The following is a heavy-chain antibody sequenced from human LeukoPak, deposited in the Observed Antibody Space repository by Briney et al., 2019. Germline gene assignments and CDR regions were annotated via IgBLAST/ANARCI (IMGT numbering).Heavy chain of an antibody. V-gene: IGHV4-34*01. Sequence: SETLSLTCAVYGGSFSGYYWSWIRQPPGKGLEWIGEINHSGSTNYNPSLKSRVTISIDTSKNQFSLKLSSVTAADTAVYYCARRASSSPIRGWYFDLWGRGTLATVSS. D-gene: IGHD6-13*01. CDR2: INHSGST. J-gene: IGHJ2*01. CDR3: ARRASSSPIRGWYFDL. CDR1: GGSFSGYY.